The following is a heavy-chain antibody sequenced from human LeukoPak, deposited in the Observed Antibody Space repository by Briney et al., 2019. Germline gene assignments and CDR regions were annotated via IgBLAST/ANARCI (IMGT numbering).Heavy chain of an antibody. CDR2: IYYSGTT. D-gene: IGHD2-2*01. CDR1: GGSISSSSYY. J-gene: IGHJ4*02. CDR3: ARLWGSTSLIDY. Sequence: SETLSLTCTVSGGSISSSSYYWGWIRQPPGKGLEWIGSIYYSGTTYYNPSLESRVTISVDTSKNQFSLKLSSVTAADTAVYYCARLWGSTSLIDYWGQGTLVTVSS. V-gene: IGHV4-39*01.